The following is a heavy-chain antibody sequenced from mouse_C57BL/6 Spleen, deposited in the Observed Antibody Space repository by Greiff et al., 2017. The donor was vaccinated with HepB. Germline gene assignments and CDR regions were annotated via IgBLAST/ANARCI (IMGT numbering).Heavy chain of an antibody. D-gene: IGHD2-3*01. V-gene: IGHV1-82*01. Sequence: QVQLMQSGPELVKPGASVKISCKASGYAFSSSWMNWVKQRPGKGLEWIGRIYPGDGYTNYNGKFKGKTTLTADKTTSTDYMQLSSLTSENAAVYFCAREDGHAYWGKGTLVTVS. CDR2: IYPGDGYT. J-gene: IGHJ3*01. CDR3: AREDGHAY. CDR1: GYAFSSSW.